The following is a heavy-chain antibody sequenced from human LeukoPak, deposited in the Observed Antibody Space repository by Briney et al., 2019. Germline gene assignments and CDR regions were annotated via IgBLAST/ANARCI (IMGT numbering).Heavy chain of an antibody. D-gene: IGHD6-19*01. V-gene: IGHV3-43*01. CDR1: GFTFDDYT. CDR2: ISWDGGST. J-gene: IGHJ6*02. Sequence: GFLRLSCAASGFTFDDYTMHWVRQAPGKGPEWVSLISWDGGSTYYADSVKGRFTISRDNSTNSLYLQMNSLRTEDTALYYCAKATGGYSSGWYSYYYGMDVWGQGTTVTVSS. CDR3: AKATGGYSSGWYSYYYGMDV.